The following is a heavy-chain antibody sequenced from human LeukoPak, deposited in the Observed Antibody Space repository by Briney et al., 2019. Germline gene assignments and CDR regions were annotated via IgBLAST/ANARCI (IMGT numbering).Heavy chain of an antibody. Sequence: GGSLRLSCAASGFTFSSYVMRWVRQAPGKGLEWVSSISDSGGGTYYADSVKGRFTISRDNSKNTLYLQMNSLRAEDTAVYYCAKLLRPAYNYGMDVWGQGTMVTVSS. J-gene: IGHJ6*02. D-gene: IGHD1-14*01. CDR3: AKLLRPAYNYGMDV. V-gene: IGHV3-23*01. CDR2: ISDSGGGT. CDR1: GFTFSSYV.